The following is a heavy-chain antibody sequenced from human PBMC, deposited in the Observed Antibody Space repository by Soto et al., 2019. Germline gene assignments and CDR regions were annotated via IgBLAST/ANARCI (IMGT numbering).Heavy chain of an antibody. CDR3: ARDDPRRGYAFDI. CDR1: GGSISSYY. CDR2: IYYSGST. V-gene: IGHV4-59*01. Sequence: SETLSLTCTVSGGSISSYYWSWIRQPPGKGLEWIGYIYYSGSTNYNPSLKSRVTISVDTSKNQFSLKLSSVTAADTAVYYCARDDPRRGYAFDIWGQGTMVTVS. J-gene: IGHJ3*02. D-gene: IGHD6-6*01.